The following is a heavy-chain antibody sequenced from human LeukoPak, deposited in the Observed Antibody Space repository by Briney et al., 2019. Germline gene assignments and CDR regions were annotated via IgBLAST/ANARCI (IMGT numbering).Heavy chain of an antibody. Sequence: GESLKISCKGSGYSFTSYWIGWVRQMPGKGLEWMGIIYPGDSDTRYSPSFQGQVTISADKSISTAYLQWSSLKASDTAMYYCARAGSSGWLGRSDFQHWGQGTLVTVSS. J-gene: IGHJ1*01. D-gene: IGHD6-19*01. CDR1: GYSFTSYW. CDR2: IYPGDSDT. CDR3: ARAGSSGWLGRSDFQH. V-gene: IGHV5-51*01.